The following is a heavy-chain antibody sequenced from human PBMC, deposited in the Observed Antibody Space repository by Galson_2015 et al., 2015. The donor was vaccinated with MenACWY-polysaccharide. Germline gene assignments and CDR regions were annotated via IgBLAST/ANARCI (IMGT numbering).Heavy chain of an antibody. CDR1: GFSLRTAGVA. V-gene: IGHV2-5*02. D-gene: IGHD3-16*01. J-gene: IGHJ5*02. Sequence: PALVKPTQTLTLTCTVSGFSLRTAGVAVGWIRQPPGKALEWLAVIYWDDNQGYSPSLRSRLTITRDTSRSQVVLTMANVDPVDTATYYCAHRRGVAGGFDPWGQGALVIVSS. CDR2: IYWDDNQ. CDR3: AHRRGVAGGFDP.